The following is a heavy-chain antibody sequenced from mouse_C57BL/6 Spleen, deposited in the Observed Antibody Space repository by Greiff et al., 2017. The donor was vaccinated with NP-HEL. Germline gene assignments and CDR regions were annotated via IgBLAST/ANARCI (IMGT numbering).Heavy chain of an antibody. J-gene: IGHJ3*01. V-gene: IGHV7-3*01. CDR1: GFTFTDYY. Sequence: EVMLVESGGGLVQPGGSLSLSCAASGFTFTDYYMSWVRQPPGKALEWLGFIRHKANGYTTEYSASVKGRFTISRDNSKSILYLQMNDLRAEDSATDYCASHPYNLGGDWFAYWGQGTLLTVSA. CDR3: ASHPYNLGGDWFAY. D-gene: IGHD1-3*01. CDR2: IRHKANGYTT.